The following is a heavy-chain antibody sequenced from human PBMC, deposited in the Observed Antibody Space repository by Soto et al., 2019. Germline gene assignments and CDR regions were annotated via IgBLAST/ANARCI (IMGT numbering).Heavy chain of an antibody. J-gene: IGHJ6*02. Sequence: SETLSLTCAVYGGSFSGYYWGWIRQPPGKGLEWIGSIYYSGSTHYNPSLKSRVTISVDTSKNQFSLKLSSVTAADTAVYYCARSLTKVVTMDVWSQGTTVTVSS. CDR1: GGSFSGYY. D-gene: IGHD4-17*01. CDR2: IYYSGST. V-gene: IGHV4-34*01. CDR3: ARSLTKVVTMDV.